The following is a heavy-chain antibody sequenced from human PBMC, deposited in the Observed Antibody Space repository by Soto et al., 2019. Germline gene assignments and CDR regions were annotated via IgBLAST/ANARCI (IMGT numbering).Heavy chain of an antibody. V-gene: IGHV1-18*01. CDR3: ARDVGSGWYSPEDYGMDV. CDR2: ISAYKGNT. J-gene: IGHJ6*02. CDR1: GYTFTSYG. D-gene: IGHD6-19*01. Sequence: ASVKVSCKASGYTFTSYGISWVRQAPGQGLEWMGWISAYKGNTNYAQKLQGRVTMTTDTSTSTAYRELRSLRSDDTAVYYCARDVGSGWYSPEDYGMDVWGQGTTVTVSS.